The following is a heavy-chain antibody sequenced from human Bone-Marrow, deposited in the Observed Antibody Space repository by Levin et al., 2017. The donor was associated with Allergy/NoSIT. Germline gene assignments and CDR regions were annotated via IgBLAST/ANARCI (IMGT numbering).Heavy chain of an antibody. V-gene: IGHV3-23*01. CDR3: AKDRDLGARAEFDY. J-gene: IGHJ4*02. Sequence: GGSLRLSCAASGFTFSSYAMSWVRQAPGKGLEWVSVISGSGDTTYYADSVKGRFTISRDNSKNTLFLHLNSLRVEDTAVYYCAKDRDLGARAEFDYWGQGTLVTVSS. CDR1: GFTFSSYA. D-gene: IGHD1-26*01. CDR2: ISGSGDTT.